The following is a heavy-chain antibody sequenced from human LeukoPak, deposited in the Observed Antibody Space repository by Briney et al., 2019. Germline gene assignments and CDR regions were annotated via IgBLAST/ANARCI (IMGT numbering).Heavy chain of an antibody. J-gene: IGHJ6*03. V-gene: IGHV1-2*02. CDR2: INPNSGGT. CDR3: ARDPIGYDYVWGSYRPSPYYYYYMDV. CDR1: GYTFTGYY. D-gene: IGHD3-16*02. Sequence: ASVKVSCKASGYTFTGYYMHWVRQAPGQGLEWMGWINPNSGGTNYAQKFQGRVTMTRDTSISTAYMELSRLRSEDTAVYYCARDPIGYDYVWGSYRPSPYYYYYMDVWGKGTTVTISS.